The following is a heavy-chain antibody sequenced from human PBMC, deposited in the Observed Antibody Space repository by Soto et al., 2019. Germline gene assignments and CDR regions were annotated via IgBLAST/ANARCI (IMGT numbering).Heavy chain of an antibody. CDR3: ARFPGTYSLDY. CDR1: GFTVTSNY. V-gene: IGHV3-53*01. CDR2: IYGGGDT. D-gene: IGHD5-18*01. Sequence: PGGSLRLSCAVSGFTVTSNYMTWVRQAPGKGLEWVSVIYGGGDTYYADSVKGRFTISRDTSKNSLYLQMNSLRVEDSAVYFCARFPGTYSLDYWGQGTLVTAPQ. J-gene: IGHJ4*02.